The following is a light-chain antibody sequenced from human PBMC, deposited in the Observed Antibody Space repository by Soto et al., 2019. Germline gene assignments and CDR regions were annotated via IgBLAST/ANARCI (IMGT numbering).Light chain of an antibody. J-gene: IGKJ1*01. Sequence: EIVLTQSPGTLSLSPGERATLSCRASQSVSSSHLAWFQQKPGQAPRLLIYDASSRATGIPDRFSGSGSGTEFTLTVNRLEPEDFAVYYCEQYDNSQWTFGQGTKVEIK. CDR3: EQYDNSQWT. CDR2: DAS. V-gene: IGKV3-20*01. CDR1: QSVSSSH.